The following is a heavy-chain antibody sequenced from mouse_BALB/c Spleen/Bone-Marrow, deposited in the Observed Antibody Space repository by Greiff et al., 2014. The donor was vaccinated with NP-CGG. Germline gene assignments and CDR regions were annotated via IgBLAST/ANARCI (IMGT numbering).Heavy chain of an antibody. Sequence: SGPELVKPGASVKVSCKASGYAFTNYNMYWVKQSHGKSLEWIGYFDPYNGGTSYNQKFKGKATLTVDNSSSTAYMHLNSLTSEDSAVYYCARSFAMDYWGQGTSVTVSS. CDR2: FDPYNGGT. CDR1: GYAFTNYN. V-gene: IGHV1S135*01. J-gene: IGHJ4*01. CDR3: ARSFAMDY.